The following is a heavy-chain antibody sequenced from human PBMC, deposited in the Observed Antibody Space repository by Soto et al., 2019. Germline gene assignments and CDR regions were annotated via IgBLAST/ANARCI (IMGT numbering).Heavy chain of an antibody. D-gene: IGHD6-13*01. J-gene: IGHJ3*02. CDR2: ISSSSSYI. Sequence: GGSLRLSCAASGFTFSSYSMNWVHQAPGKGLEWVSSISSSSSYIYYADSVKGRFTISRDNAKNSLYLQMNSLRAEDTAVYYCARDTAGDHAFDIWGQGTMVTVSS. V-gene: IGHV3-21*01. CDR1: GFTFSSYS. CDR3: ARDTAGDHAFDI.